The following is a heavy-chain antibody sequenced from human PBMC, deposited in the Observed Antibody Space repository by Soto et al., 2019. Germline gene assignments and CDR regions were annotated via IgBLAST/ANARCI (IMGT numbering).Heavy chain of an antibody. V-gene: IGHV2-5*02. Sequence: ESGPPLLKPTQTLRLPCTFSGFSISIHGVAVGWIRQPPGQALEWLALIYWDDDQRYNPSLKNRLTITKDTSRNQVVLTMTNMDPVDTATYYCAHKRDVSRGFKSWGQGTLVTVSS. CDR3: AHKRDVSRGFKS. CDR2: IYWDDDQ. CDR1: GFSISIHGVA. J-gene: IGHJ5*01.